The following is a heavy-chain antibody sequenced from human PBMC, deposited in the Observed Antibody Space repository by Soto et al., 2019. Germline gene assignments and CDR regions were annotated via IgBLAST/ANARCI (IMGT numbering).Heavy chain of an antibody. J-gene: IGHJ5*02. D-gene: IGHD3-10*01. CDR2: FYPEEGET. CDR3: TAPPMEFPGDNWSDP. V-gene: IGHV1-24*01. CDR1: GDTSNELS. Sequence: QVQLVQSGAEVKKPGATVKVTCKVSGDTSNELSCYRVRQAPGKGLEWMGGFYPEEGETIYAQKFQGRVPMTEDTSTDTAYMELSSLRSEDTAVYYCTAPPMEFPGDNWSDPWGQGTLVTVSS.